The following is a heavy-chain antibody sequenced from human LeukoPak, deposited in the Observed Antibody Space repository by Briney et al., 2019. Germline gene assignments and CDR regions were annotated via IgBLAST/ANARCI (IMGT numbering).Heavy chain of an antibody. CDR3: AREGGITIFVRDPNWFDP. D-gene: IGHD3-3*01. CDR1: GGSISSSSYY. V-gene: IGHV4-39*07. Sequence: SETLSLTCTVSGGSISSSSYYWGWIRQPPGKGLEWIGSIYYSGSTYYNPSLKSRVTISVDTSKNQFSLKLSSVTAADTAVYYCAREGGITIFVRDPNWFDPWGQGTLVTVSS. J-gene: IGHJ5*02. CDR2: IYYSGST.